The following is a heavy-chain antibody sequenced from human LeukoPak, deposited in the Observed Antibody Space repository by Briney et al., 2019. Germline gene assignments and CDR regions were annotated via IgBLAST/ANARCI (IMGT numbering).Heavy chain of an antibody. CDR3: ARVPDNWFDP. CDR2: IYTSGST. J-gene: IGHJ5*02. Sequence: SETLSLTCTVSGGSISSYYWSWIRQPPGKGLEWIGYIYTSGSTNYNPSLKSRVTISVDTSKNQFSLKLSSVTAADTAVYYCARVPDNWFDPWGQGTLVTVSS. V-gene: IGHV4-4*09. CDR1: GGSISSYY.